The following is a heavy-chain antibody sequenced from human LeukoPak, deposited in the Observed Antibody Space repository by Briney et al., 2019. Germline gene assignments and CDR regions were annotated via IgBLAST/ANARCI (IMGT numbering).Heavy chain of an antibody. V-gene: IGHV4-39*01. CDR3: ARPSLTGSGLYYHYYGMDV. J-gene: IGHJ6*02. CDR1: GGSISSSSYY. Sequence: SETLSLTCTVSGGSISSSSYYWGWIRQPPGKGLEWIGSIYYSGSTYYNPSLKSRVTISVDTSKNQFSLKLSSVTAADTAVYYCARPSLTGSGLYYHYYGMDVWGQGTTVTVSS. CDR2: IYYSGST. D-gene: IGHD1-20*01.